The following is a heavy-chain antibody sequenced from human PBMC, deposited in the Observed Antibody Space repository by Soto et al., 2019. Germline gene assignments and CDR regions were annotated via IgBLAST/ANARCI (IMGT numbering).Heavy chain of an antibody. V-gene: IGHV1-18*01. D-gene: IGHD3-3*01. CDR1: GYTFTSYG. J-gene: IGHJ4*02. CDR3: ARDGGTGYDFWSGYYSSFYFDY. Sequence: QVQLVQSGAEVKKPGASVKVSCKASGYTFTSYGISWVRQAPGQGLEWMGWISAYNGNTNYAQKLQCRVTMTTDTSTSTAYMVLRSLRSDDTAVYYCARDGGTGYDFWSGYYSSFYFDYWGQGTLVTVSS. CDR2: ISAYNGNT.